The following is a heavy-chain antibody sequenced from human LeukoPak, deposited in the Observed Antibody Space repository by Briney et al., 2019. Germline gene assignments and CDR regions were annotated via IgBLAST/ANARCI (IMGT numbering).Heavy chain of an antibody. CDR1: GFTFSSYG. V-gene: IGHV3-30*02. CDR2: IRYDGSNK. CDR3: AKDRYNSNSGGWVDY. Sequence: PGGSLRLSCAASGFTFSSYGMHWVRQAPGKGLEWVAFIRYDGSNKYYADSVKGRFTISRDNSKNTLYLQMNSLRAEDTAIYYCAKDRYNSNSGGWVDYWGQGTLVTVSS. D-gene: IGHD1-7*01. J-gene: IGHJ4*02.